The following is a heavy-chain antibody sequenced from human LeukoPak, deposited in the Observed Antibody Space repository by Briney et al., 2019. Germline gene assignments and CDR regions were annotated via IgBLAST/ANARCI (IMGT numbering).Heavy chain of an antibody. CDR2: IYTSGST. D-gene: IGHD3-22*01. Sequence: SQTLSLTCTVSGGSISSGSYYWSWIRQPAGKGLEWIGRIYTSGSTNYNPSLKSRVTISVDTSKHQFSLKLSSVTAADTAVYYCARQPGYDSSGSLDYWGQGTLVTVSS. J-gene: IGHJ4*02. CDR3: ARQPGYDSSGSLDY. CDR1: GGSISSGSYY. V-gene: IGHV4-61*02.